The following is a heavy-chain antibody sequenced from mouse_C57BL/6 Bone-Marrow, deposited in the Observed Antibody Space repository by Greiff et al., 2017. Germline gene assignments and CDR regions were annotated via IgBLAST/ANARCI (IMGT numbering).Heavy chain of an antibody. Sequence: EVKVVESGGDLVKPGGSLKLSCAASGFTFSSYGMSWVRPTPDKRLEWVATISSGGSYTYYPDSVKGRVTISRDNAKNTLYLQMSSLKSEDTAMYYCARQEGYFLYYFDYCGQGTTLTVSS. V-gene: IGHV5-6*01. CDR2: ISSGGSYT. CDR1: GFTFSSYG. CDR3: ARQEGYFLYYFDY. J-gene: IGHJ2*01. D-gene: IGHD2-3*01.